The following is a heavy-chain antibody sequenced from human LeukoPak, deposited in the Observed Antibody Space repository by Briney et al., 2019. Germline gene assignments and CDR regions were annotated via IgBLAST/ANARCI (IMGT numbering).Heavy chain of an antibody. D-gene: IGHD6-6*01. Sequence: PGGSLRLSCAASGFTFSNYWMHWVRQAPGKGLVWVSVINTDGSTTTYADSVKGRFTISRDNAKNTLYLQMNSLRAEDTAVYYCAREVEGYSSSSEDYWGQGTLVTVSS. V-gene: IGHV3-74*01. CDR2: INTDGSTT. CDR3: AREVEGYSSSSEDY. CDR1: GFTFSNYW. J-gene: IGHJ4*02.